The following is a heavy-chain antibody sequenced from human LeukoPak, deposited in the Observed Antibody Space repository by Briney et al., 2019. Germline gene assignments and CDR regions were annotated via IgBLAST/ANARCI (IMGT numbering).Heavy chain of an antibody. V-gene: IGHV3-7*03. Sequence: GGSLKLSCEASGFIFTDYWMTWARQAPGKGLEWVANTNKDGSEKWYVDSVKGRFTISRDNAKNSLYLQMNSLKAGDTALYYCVRDGNDGLNDWEYWGQGALVTVSS. CDR1: GFIFTDYW. D-gene: IGHD1-1*01. CDR2: TNKDGSEK. CDR3: VRDGNDGLNDWEY. J-gene: IGHJ1*01.